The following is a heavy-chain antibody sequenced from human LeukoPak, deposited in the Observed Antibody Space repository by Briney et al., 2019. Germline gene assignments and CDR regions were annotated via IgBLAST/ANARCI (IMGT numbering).Heavy chain of an antibody. CDR2: ISYDGSNK. J-gene: IGHJ5*02. V-gene: IGHV3-30*04. CDR1: GFTFSSYA. D-gene: IGHD6-19*01. Sequence: GGSLRLSCAASGFTFSSYAMHWVRQAPGKGLERVAVISYDGSNKYYADSVKGRFTISRDNSKNTPYLQMNSLRAEDTAVYYCARLRAGPNWFDPWGQGTLVTVSS. CDR3: ARLRAGPNWFDP.